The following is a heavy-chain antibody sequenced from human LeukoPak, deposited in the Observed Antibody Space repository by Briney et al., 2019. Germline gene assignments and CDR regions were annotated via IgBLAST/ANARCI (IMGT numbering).Heavy chain of an antibody. V-gene: IGHV3-23*01. CDR1: GFTFSSYA. CDR3: ARVNDFGDYFDY. J-gene: IGHJ4*02. CDR2: ISGSGGST. D-gene: IGHD3-3*01. Sequence: GGSLRLSCAASGFTFSSYAMSWVRQAPGKGLEWVSAISGSGGSTYYADSVKGRFTISRDNSKNTLYLQMNSLRAEDTAVYYCARVNDFGDYFDYWGQGTLVTVSS.